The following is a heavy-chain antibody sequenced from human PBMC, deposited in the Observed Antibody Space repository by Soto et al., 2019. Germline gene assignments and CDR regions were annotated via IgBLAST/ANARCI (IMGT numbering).Heavy chain of an antibody. J-gene: IGHJ3*01. CDR2: ISYDGNNK. V-gene: IGHV3-30*18. CDR3: VKGDLDTAVVNSPDAFDF. Sequence: QVNLVESGGGVVQPGRSLSLSCEASGFIFSDFGMHWVRQAPGKGLEWVAVISYDGNNKYYAQSVKGRFTISRDNSKNTLFLNMDSLRPEDTAVYHCVKGDLDTAVVNSPDAFDFWGPGTMVTVS. D-gene: IGHD5-18*01. CDR1: GFIFSDFG.